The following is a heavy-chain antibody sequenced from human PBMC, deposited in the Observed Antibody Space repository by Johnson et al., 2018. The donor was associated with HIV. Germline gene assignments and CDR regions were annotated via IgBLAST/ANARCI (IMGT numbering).Heavy chain of an antibody. V-gene: IGHV3-74*03. CDR2: IYNDGSRT. D-gene: IGHD2-2*01. Sequence: VQLVESGGGLVQPGRSLRLSCAASGFAFRTYWMVWVRQVPGKRPVWVARIYNDGSRTTYADSVRGRFTLSRDNAKNSLFLQMHSLRVEDTAIYYCARVGYQLHDAFDLWGQGTMVTVSS. CDR1: GFAFRTYW. CDR3: ARVGYQLHDAFDL. J-gene: IGHJ3*01.